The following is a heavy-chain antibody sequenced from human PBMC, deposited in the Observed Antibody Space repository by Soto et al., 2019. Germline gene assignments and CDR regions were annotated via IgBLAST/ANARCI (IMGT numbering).Heavy chain of an antibody. Sequence: GGSLRLSCAASGFTFSSYSMNWVRQAPGKGLEWVSSISSSSSYIYYADSAKGRFTISRDNAKNSLYLQMNSLRAEDTAVYYCASLYTWNPRGHYYYGMDVWRQGTTVTVSS. CDR1: GFTFSSYS. CDR3: ASLYTWNPRGHYYYGMDV. V-gene: IGHV3-21*01. D-gene: IGHD1-20*01. J-gene: IGHJ6*02. CDR2: ISSSSSYI.